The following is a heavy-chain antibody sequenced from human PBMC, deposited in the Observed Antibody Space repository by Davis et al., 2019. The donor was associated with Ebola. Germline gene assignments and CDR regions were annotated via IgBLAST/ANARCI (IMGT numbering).Heavy chain of an antibody. V-gene: IGHV1-2*02. CDR1: GYTFTSYG. CDR2: INPNSGGT. CDR3: ARAITVTTDHFDY. Sequence: ASVKVSCKASGYTFTSYGISWVRQAPGQGLEWMGWINPNSGGTNYAQKFQGRVTMTRDTSISTAYMELSRLRSDDTAVYYCARAITVTTDHFDYWGQGTLVTVSS. D-gene: IGHD4-17*01. J-gene: IGHJ4*02.